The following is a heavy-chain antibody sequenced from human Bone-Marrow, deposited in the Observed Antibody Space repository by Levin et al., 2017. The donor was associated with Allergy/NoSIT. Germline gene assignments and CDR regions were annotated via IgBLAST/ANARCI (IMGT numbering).Heavy chain of an antibody. D-gene: IGHD6-6*01. J-gene: IGHJ5*02. CDR3: ARAIYPGRQLVLKNWFDP. V-gene: IGHV1-69*06. CDR1: GGTFSSYA. Sequence: SVKVSCKASGGTFSSYAISWVRQAPGQGLEWMGGIIPIFGTANYAQKFQGRVTITADKSTSTAYMELSSLRSEDTAVYYCARAIYPGRQLVLKNWFDPWGQGTLVTVSS. CDR2: IIPIFGTA.